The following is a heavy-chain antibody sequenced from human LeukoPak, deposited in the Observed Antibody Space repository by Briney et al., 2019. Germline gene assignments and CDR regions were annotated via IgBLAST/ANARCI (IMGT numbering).Heavy chain of an antibody. V-gene: IGHV1-69*02. J-gene: IGHJ5*02. CDR1: GGNFNNFP. Sequence: ASVKVSCKASGGNFNNFPISWVRQAPGQGLEWMGRITPILNRTTYAQKFQGRVTITADKSTGTAYMEMNSLTSGDTAVYYCARRKLPLTGSTGYDWFDPWGQGTLVTVSS. D-gene: IGHD3-9*01. CDR2: ITPILNRT. CDR3: ARRKLPLTGSTGYDWFDP.